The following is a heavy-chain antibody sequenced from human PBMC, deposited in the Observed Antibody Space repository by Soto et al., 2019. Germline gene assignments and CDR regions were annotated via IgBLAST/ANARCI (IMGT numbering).Heavy chain of an antibody. J-gene: IGHJ3*02. D-gene: IGHD3-10*01. CDR3: AKPNLWFGELSHHDAFDI. V-gene: IGHV1-69*06. CDR1: GGTFSSYA. CDR2: IIPIFGTA. Sequence: SVKVSCKASGGTFSSYAISWLRQAAGQGLEWMGGIIPIFGTANYAQKFQGRVTITADKSTSTAYMELSSLRSEDTAVYYCAKPNLWFGELSHHDAFDIWGQGTMVTVSS.